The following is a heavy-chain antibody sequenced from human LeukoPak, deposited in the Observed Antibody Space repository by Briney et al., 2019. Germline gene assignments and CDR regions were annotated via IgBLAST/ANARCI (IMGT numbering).Heavy chain of an antibody. J-gene: IGHJ4*02. CDR1: GYTVADYY. CDR2: IFPKRGTT. D-gene: IGHD1-26*01. Sequence: ASVTVSCKTSGYTVADYYIHWVRQAPGQGPEWLGWIFPKRGTTDYAQNMKGRVTMTWDASTRTAYLELGGLRPDDTAVYYCARDPEWEVTLDHWGQGTLVTASS. V-gene: IGHV1-2*02. CDR3: ARDPEWEVTLDH.